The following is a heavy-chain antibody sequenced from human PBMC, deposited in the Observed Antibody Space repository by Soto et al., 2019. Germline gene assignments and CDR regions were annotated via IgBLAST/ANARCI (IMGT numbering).Heavy chain of an antibody. V-gene: IGHV3-23*01. CDR1: GFTFSTYA. CDR3: AKDVAAATTYGTFDY. CDR2: ISYGGDTT. D-gene: IGHD1-26*01. Sequence: EVQLLESVGGLVQPGGSLTLSCAASGFTFSTYAMSWVRQAPGKGLEWVSAISYGGDTTYNADFVKGRFTISRDNSKNTLYLQMNSLRAEDTAIYYCAKDVAAATTYGTFDYWGQGTLVTVSS. J-gene: IGHJ4*02.